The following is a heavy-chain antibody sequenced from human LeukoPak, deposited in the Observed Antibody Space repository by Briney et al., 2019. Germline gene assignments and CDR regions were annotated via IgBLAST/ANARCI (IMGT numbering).Heavy chain of an antibody. CDR3: ARADSYYGSGLDY. CDR1: GGSISSYY. D-gene: IGHD3-10*01. Sequence: PSETLSLTCTVSGGSISSYYWSWIRQPPGKGLEWIGYIYYSGSTNYNPSLKSRVTISVDTPKNQFSLKLSSVTAADTAVYYCARADSYYGSGLDYWGQGTLVTVSS. CDR2: IYYSGST. V-gene: IGHV4-59*01. J-gene: IGHJ4*02.